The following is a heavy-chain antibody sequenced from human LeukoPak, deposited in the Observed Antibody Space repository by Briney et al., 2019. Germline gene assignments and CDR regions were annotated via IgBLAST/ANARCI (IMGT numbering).Heavy chain of an antibody. CDR1: GFTFSSYG. D-gene: IGHD3-22*01. V-gene: IGHV3-30*18. CDR2: ISYDGSNK. Sequence: GGSLRLSCAASGFTFSSYGMHWVRQAPGKGLEWVAVISYDGSNKYYADSVKGRFTISRDNSKNTLYLQMNSLRAEDTAVYYCAKVRGMYYYDSSGYYSPFDYWGQGTLVTVSS. CDR3: AKVRGMYYYDSSGYYSPFDY. J-gene: IGHJ4*02.